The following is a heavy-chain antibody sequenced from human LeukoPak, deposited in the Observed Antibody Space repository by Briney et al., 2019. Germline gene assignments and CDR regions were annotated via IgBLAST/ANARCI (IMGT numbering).Heavy chain of an antibody. D-gene: IGHD3-10*01. CDR1: GFTFSSCA. J-gene: IGHJ6*03. V-gene: IGHV3-30*01. CDR2: ISYDGSNK. CDR3: ARDPALSGGYYMDV. Sequence: GRSLRLSCAASGFTFSSCAMHWVRQVPGKGLEWVAVISYDGSNKYYADSVKGRFTISRDTSETTLYLQMDSLRAEDTAVYYCARDPALSGGYYMDVWGRGTTVTVSS.